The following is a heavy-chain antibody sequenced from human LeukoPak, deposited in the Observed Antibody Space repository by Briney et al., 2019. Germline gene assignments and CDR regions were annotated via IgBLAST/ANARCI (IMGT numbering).Heavy chain of an antibody. J-gene: IGHJ4*02. CDR2: IIPILGIA. CDR1: GGTLSSYT. V-gene: IGHV1-69*02. D-gene: IGHD6-19*01. CDR3: ARGVSLFSGWYDY. Sequence: SVKVSCKASGGTLSSYTISWVRQAPGQGLEWMGRIIPILGIANYAQKFQGRVTITADKSTSTAYMELSSLRSEDTAVYYCARGVSLFSGWYDYWGQGTLVTVSS.